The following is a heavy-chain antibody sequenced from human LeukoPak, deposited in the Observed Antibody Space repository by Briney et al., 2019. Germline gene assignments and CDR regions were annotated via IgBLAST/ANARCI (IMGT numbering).Heavy chain of an antibody. D-gene: IGHD3-3*01. V-gene: IGHV1-46*02. J-gene: IGHJ4*02. Sequence: ASVKISCKASGDAFNDYCFHWVRQTPRHGLEWMGIVDPSLGTPTYAQKFQGRVTMTRDTSTRTVYMELRSLEREDTAVYYCTTSRLRFLQWDDRGQGTVVTVSS. CDR3: TTSRLRFLQWDD. CDR1: GDAFNDYC. CDR2: VDPSLGTP.